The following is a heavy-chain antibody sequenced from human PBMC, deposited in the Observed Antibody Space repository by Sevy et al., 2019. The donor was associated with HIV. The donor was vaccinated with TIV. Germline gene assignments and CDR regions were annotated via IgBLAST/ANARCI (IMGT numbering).Heavy chain of an antibody. D-gene: IGHD5-18*01. J-gene: IGHJ4*02. Sequence: GGSLRLSCAASGFPVSSNYMSWVRQAPGKGLEWVSVIYSEGSTYHADPVKGRFTISRDNSKNTLYLQMNSLRVEDTAVYYCARGKSGYGYGLDYWGQGTLVTVSS. CDR3: ARGKSGYGYGLDY. CDR2: IYSEGST. V-gene: IGHV3-66*01. CDR1: GFPVSSNY.